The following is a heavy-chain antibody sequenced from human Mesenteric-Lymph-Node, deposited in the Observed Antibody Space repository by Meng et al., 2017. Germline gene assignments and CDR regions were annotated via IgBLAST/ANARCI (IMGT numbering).Heavy chain of an antibody. CDR3: ARVAGLVSSHAFDI. V-gene: IGHV3-30*03. J-gene: IGHJ3*02. D-gene: IGHD3-3*01. CDR2: ISYDGSNK. CDR1: GFTFSGYF. Sequence: GESLKISCAASGFTFSGYFMSWVRPAPGKGLEWVAVISYDGSNKYYADSVKGRFTISRDNSKNTLYLQMNSLRAEDTAVYYCARVAGLVSSHAFDIWGQGTMVTVSS.